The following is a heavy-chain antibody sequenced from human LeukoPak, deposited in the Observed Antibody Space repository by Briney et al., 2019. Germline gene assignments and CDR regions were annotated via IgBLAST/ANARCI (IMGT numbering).Heavy chain of an antibody. CDR3: ARYYCIGNYCYSTNWFDT. Sequence: PSETLSLTCAVYGGSFSGYYWSWIRQPPGKGLEWIGEINHSGSTNYNPSLKSRVTISVDTSKNQFSLKLSSVTAADTAVYFCARYYCIGNYCYSTNWFDTWGQGTLVTVSS. CDR1: GGSFSGYY. J-gene: IGHJ5*02. CDR2: INHSGST. D-gene: IGHD2-21*01. V-gene: IGHV4-34*01.